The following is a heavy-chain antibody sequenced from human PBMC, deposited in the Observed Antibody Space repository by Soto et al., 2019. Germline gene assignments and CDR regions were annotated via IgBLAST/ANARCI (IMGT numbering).Heavy chain of an antibody. CDR3: AAGVGATDLPYYYGMDV. D-gene: IGHD1-26*01. J-gene: IGHJ6*02. Sequence: QMQLVQSGPEVKKPGTSVKVSCKASGFTFTSSAMQWVRQARGQRLEWIGWIVVGSGNTNYAQKFQERVTITRDMSTSTAYMELSSLRSEDTAVYYWAAGVGATDLPYYYGMDVWGQGTTVTVSS. CDR1: GFTFTSSA. CDR2: IVVGSGNT. V-gene: IGHV1-58*02.